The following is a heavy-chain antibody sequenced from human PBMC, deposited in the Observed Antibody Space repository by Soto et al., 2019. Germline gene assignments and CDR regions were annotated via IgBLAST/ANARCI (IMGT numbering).Heavy chain of an antibody. Sequence: GGSLRLSCAASGFTFATYAMHWVRQAPDKGLEWVAFISSDVSYKYYADSVKGRFTVSRDNSKNTLFLQMDSLRAEDTAVYYCARERTTTGYTHYWGQGTLVTVSS. CDR2: ISSDVSYK. V-gene: IGHV3-30-3*01. J-gene: IGHJ4*02. CDR3: ARERTTTGYTHY. CDR1: GFTFATYA. D-gene: IGHD3-9*01.